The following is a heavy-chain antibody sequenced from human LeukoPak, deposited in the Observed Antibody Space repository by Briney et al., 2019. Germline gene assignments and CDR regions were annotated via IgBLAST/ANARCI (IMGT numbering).Heavy chain of an antibody. CDR1: GFTFSSYS. CDR2: ISSSSYI. V-gene: IGHV3-21*01. J-gene: IGHJ4*02. CDR3: ARDRITGTYDY. Sequence: GGSLRLSCAASGFTFSSYSMNWVRQAPGKGLEWVSSISSSSYIYYADSVKGRFTISRDNAKNSLYLQMNSLRAEDTAVYYCARDRITGTYDYWGQGTLVTVSS. D-gene: IGHD1-7*01.